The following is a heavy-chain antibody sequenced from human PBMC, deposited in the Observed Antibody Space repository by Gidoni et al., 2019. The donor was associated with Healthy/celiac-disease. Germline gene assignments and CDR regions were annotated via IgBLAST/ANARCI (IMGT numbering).Heavy chain of an antibody. Sequence: EVQLLESGGGWVQPGGSLRLSCAASGFTFSSYAMSWVRQAPGKGLEWVSAISGSGGSTYYADSVKGRFTISRDNSNNTLYLQINSLRAEDTAVYYCAKVNGYSYGFVDYWGQGTPSPSPQ. CDR1: GFTFSSYA. V-gene: IGHV3-23*01. J-gene: IGHJ4*02. D-gene: IGHD5-18*01. CDR3: AKVNGYSYGFVDY. CDR2: ISGSGGST.